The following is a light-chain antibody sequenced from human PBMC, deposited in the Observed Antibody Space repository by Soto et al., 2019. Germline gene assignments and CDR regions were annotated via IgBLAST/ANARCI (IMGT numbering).Light chain of an antibody. CDR2: GAF. J-gene: IGKJ4*01. CDR1: QSVTYN. CDR3: QQYKNWPPLT. Sequence: EIVMTQSPATLSLSPGETATLSCRASQSVTYNLAWYQQKHGQRPRLLIYGAFTRATGIPARFSGSGSGTEFTLTISSLQSEDFAVYYCQQYKNWPPLTFGGGTKVEIK. V-gene: IGKV3-15*01.